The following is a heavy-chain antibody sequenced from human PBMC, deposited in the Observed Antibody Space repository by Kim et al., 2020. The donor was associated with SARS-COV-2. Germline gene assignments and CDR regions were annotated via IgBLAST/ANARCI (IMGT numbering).Heavy chain of an antibody. Sequence: SETLSLTCTVSGASISGSGYYWSWIRQHPGKALEWIGYIAYSGTRYYNSSLKSRVTISLDTSKNQFSLKLSFVIAADTAVYYCARDIGDGYNQLDFWGQGTLVSVSP. CDR3: ARDIGDGYNQLDF. CDR1: GASISGSGYY. J-gene: IGHJ4*02. CDR2: IAYSGTR. V-gene: IGHV4-31*03. D-gene: IGHD2-2*01.